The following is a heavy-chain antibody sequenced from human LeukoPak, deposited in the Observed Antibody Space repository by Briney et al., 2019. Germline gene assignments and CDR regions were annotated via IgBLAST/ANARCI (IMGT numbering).Heavy chain of an antibody. D-gene: IGHD6-19*01. CDR1: GYSISSGYY. J-gene: IGHJ4*02. CDR3: ARGYSSGTFDY. CDR2: IYYSWST. V-gene: IGHV4-38-2*02. Sequence: SETLSLTCTVSGYSISSGYYWGWIRQPPGKGLEWIGSIYYSWSTYYNPSLKSRVTISVDTSKKQFSLKLSPVTAADTAVYYCARGYSSGTFDYWGQGTLVTVSS.